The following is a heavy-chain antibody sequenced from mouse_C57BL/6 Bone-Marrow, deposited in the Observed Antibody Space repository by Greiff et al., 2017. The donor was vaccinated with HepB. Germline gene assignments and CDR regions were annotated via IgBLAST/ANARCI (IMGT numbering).Heavy chain of an antibody. CDR2: FYPGSGSI. V-gene: IGHV1-62-2*01. D-gene: IGHD1-1*01. Sequence: QVQLKQSGAELVKPGASVKLSCKASGYTFTEYTIHWVKQRSGQGLEWIGWFYPGSGSIKYNEKFKDKATLTADKSSSTVYMELSRLTSEDSAVYFCARHEVAHYGSFYWYFDVWGTGTTVTVSS. CDR1: GYTFTEYT. J-gene: IGHJ1*03. CDR3: ARHEVAHYGSFYWYFDV.